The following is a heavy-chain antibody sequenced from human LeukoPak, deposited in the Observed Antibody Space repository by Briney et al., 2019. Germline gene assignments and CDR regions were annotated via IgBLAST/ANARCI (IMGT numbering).Heavy chain of an antibody. J-gene: IGHJ4*02. V-gene: IGHV3-66*01. D-gene: IGHD6-6*01. CDR3: ARLRSSSPVQVH. CDR2: IYFDGNT. CDR1: GFTVSSNY. Sequence: GGSLRLSCAASGFTVSSNYMSWVRQAPGKGLEWVSVIYFDGNTYYADSVKDRFTISRDNSKNTVYLQMNSLRVEDMAVYYCARLRSSSPVQVHWGQGTLVTVSS.